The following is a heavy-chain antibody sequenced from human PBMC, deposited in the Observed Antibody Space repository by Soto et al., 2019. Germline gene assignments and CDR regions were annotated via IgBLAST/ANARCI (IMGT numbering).Heavy chain of an antibody. V-gene: IGHV3-74*01. J-gene: IGHJ3*02. CDR3: ARGGTLPNVVNYPFDI. D-gene: IGHD1-1*01. CDR1: GVTFSNDW. CDR2: LNIDGSTR. Sequence: GGSLRLSCSASGVTFSNDWMHWVRQGPGKGLVWVARLNIDGSTRNYADSVKGRFTISRDNAQNTLFLQMNSLSAEDTAVYYCARGGTLPNVVNYPFDISGQGTKVTVSS.